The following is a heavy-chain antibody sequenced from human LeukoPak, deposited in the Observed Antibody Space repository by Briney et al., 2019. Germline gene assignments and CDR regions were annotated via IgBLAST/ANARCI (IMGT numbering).Heavy chain of an antibody. D-gene: IGHD3-10*01. CDR1: GFTFSSYG. Sequence: GGSLRLSCAASGFTFSSYGMSWVRQAPGKGLEWVSAISGSGGSTYYADSVKGRFTISRDDSKNTLYLQMNSLRAEDTAVYYCAKHYYGSGSYYFYYWGQGTLVTVSS. V-gene: IGHV3-23*01. J-gene: IGHJ4*02. CDR3: AKHYYGSGSYYFYY. CDR2: ISGSGGST.